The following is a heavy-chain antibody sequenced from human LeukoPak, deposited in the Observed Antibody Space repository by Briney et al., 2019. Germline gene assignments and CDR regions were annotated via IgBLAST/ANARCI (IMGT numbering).Heavy chain of an antibody. V-gene: IGHV3-20*01. J-gene: IGHJ5*02. CDR1: GFTFVDYG. D-gene: IGHD3-22*01. CDR3: ARVGHYSSGSYYTP. CDR2: INWNCGST. Sequence: GGSLRLSCAASGFTFVDYGMSWVRQAPGKGLEWVSGINWNCGSTGYAYSVKGRFTMSRDNAKHSLYLQMNSLRAEATALDHCARVGHYSSGSYYTPWGQGTLVTVSS.